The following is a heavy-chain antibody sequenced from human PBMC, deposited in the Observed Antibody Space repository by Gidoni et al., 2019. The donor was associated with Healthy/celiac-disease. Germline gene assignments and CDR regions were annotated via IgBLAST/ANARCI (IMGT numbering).Heavy chain of an antibody. CDR1: GGSFSGYY. CDR3: ARARGVRGVIRSGGNDY. V-gene: IGHV4-34*01. D-gene: IGHD3-10*01. Sequence: QVQLQQWGAGLLKPSETLSLTCAVYGGSFSGYYWSWIRQPPGKGLEWIGEINHSGSTNYNPSLKSRVTISVDTSKNQFSLKLSSVTAADTAVYYCARARGVRGVIRSGGNDYWGQGTLVTVSS. CDR2: INHSGST. J-gene: IGHJ4*02.